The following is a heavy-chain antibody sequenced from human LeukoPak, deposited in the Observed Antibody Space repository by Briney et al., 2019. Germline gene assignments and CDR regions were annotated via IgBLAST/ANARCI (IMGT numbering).Heavy chain of an antibody. CDR3: ARHHSTAIYSGTAHPAY. Sequence: GESLKISCKGPGHSFTSYWISWVRQLSGKGLEWMGRIDPSDSYISYSPSFQGHVTISADKSISTAYLQWSSLKASDTAMYYCARHHSTAIYSGTAHPAYWGQGTLVTVSS. D-gene: IGHD1-26*01. V-gene: IGHV5-10-1*01. CDR1: GHSFTSYW. CDR2: IDPSDSYI. J-gene: IGHJ4*02.